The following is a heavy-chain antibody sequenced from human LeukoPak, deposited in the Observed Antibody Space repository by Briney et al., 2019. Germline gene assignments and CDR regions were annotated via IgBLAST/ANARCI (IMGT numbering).Heavy chain of an antibody. CDR3: AKVGDDYGDYYLDY. V-gene: IGHV3-23*01. D-gene: IGHD4-17*01. Sequence: GGSLRLSCAASGFTFSSYAMSWVRQAPGKGLEWVSAISGSGGSTYYADSVKGRFTISRDNSKNTLYLQMNSLRAEDTAVYYCAKVGDDYGDYYLDYWGQGTLVTVSS. CDR1: GFTFSSYA. J-gene: IGHJ4*02. CDR2: ISGSGGST.